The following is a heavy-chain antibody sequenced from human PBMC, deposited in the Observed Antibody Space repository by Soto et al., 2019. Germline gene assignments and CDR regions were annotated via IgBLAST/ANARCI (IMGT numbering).Heavy chain of an antibody. D-gene: IGHD3-10*01. J-gene: IGHJ4*02. CDR2: IKSDESTT. CDR1: GFIFTDYW. CDR3: ARGARNYYYFDY. Sequence: EVQLVESGGGLVQPGGSLRLSCAASGFIFTDYWIHWVRQAPGKGLVWVSRIKSDESTTNYADSVWGRLTISRDNAKSTVYLQINSLRAEDTAVYYCARGARNYYYFDYWGQGTLVTVSS. V-gene: IGHV3-74*01.